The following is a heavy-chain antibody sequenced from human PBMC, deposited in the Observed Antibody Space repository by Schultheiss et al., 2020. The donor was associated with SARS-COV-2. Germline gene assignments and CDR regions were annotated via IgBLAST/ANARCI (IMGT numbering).Heavy chain of an antibody. J-gene: IGHJ6*02. CDR1: GFTFSSYE. Sequence: GGSLRLSCAASGFTFSSYEMNWVRQAPGKGLEWVSYISSSSSTIYYADSVKGRFTISRDNAKNSLYLQMNSLRAEDTAVYYCARGSAYSSSWYYYGMDVWGQGTTVTVSS. D-gene: IGHD6-13*01. CDR2: ISSSSSTI. CDR3: ARGSAYSSSWYYYGMDV. V-gene: IGHV3-48*01.